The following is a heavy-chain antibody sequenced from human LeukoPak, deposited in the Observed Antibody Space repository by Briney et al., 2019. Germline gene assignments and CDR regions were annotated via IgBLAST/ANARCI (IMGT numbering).Heavy chain of an antibody. CDR1: GYTFTSYD. CDR2: IIPIFGTA. Sequence: ASVKVSCKASGYTFTSYDINWVRQATGQGLEWMGGIIPIFGTANYAQKFQGRVTITADESTSTAYMELSSLRSEDTAVYYCARVSGGLGAYYYYYMDVWGKGATVTISS. V-gene: IGHV1-69*13. CDR3: ARVSGGLGAYYYYYMDV. J-gene: IGHJ6*03. D-gene: IGHD6-25*01.